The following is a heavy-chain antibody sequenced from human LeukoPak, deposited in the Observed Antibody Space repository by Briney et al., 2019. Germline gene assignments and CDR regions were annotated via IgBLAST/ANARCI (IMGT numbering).Heavy chain of an antibody. J-gene: IGHJ4*02. CDR1: GYTFTYYY. CDR3: ARKAGGSYSLDY. CDR2: INPSGGST. Sequence: ASVKVSCKASGYTFTYYYMHWVRQAPGQGLEWMGIINPSGGSTSYAQKFQGRVTMTRDTSTSTVYMELSSMRSEDTAVYYCARKAGGSYSLDYWGQGTLVTVSS. V-gene: IGHV1-46*01. D-gene: IGHD1-26*01.